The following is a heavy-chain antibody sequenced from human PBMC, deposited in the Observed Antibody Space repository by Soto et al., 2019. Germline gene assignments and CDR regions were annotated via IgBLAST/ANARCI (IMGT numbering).Heavy chain of an antibody. CDR3: ATGQQLGY. D-gene: IGHD6-13*01. CDR1: GFTFSTYA. CDR2: IIHSGDST. V-gene: IGHV3-23*01. Sequence: EVQLLESGGGLVQPGGSLRLSCAASGFTFSTYAMSWVRQAPGKGLEWVSKIIHSGDSTYYADSVKGRFTISSDNSKNTVYLQMNSLRAEDAAVYYSATGQQLGYWGQGTLVTVSS. J-gene: IGHJ4*02.